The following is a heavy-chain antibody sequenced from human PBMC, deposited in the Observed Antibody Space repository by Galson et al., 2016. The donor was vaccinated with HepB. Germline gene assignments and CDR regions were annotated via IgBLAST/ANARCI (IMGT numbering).Heavy chain of an antibody. V-gene: IGHV1-18*01. CDR3: ARDYDYIWESHLSWFDP. CDR1: GYTFTSFG. D-gene: IGHD3-16*02. CDR2: ISAYNGNT. J-gene: IGHJ5*01. Sequence: SVKVSCKASGYTFTSFGISWVRQAPGQGLERMGWISAYNGNTNYAQKLQGRVTMTTDTSTSTAYMELRSLRSDDTAVYYCARDYDYIWESHLSWFDPWGQGTLVTVPS.